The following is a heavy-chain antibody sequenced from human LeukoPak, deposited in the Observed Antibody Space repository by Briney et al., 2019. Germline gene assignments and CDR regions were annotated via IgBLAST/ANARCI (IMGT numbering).Heavy chain of an antibody. CDR1: GFTFSSYS. D-gene: IGHD2-2*01. J-gene: IGHJ5*02. CDR3: ARGRVAAMGWFGP. V-gene: IGHV3-21*01. Sequence: GGSLRLSCAASGFTFSSYSMNWVRQAPGKGLEWVSSISSSSSYIYYADSVKGRFTISRDNAKNSLYLQMNSLRAEDTAVYYCARGRVAAMGWFGPWGQGTLVTVSS. CDR2: ISSSSSYI.